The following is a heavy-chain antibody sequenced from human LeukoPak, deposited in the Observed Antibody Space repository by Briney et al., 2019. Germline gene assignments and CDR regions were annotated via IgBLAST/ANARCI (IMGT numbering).Heavy chain of an antibody. V-gene: IGHV4-4*07. CDR2: IYTSGST. D-gene: IGHD6-13*01. J-gene: IGHJ4*02. CDR1: GDSISNYY. CDR3: ARDGGYSAAGGLFDY. Sequence: KPSETLSLTCTVSGDSISNYYWSWIRQPAGKGLEWIGRIYTSGSTYYNPSLKSRVTMSVDTSKNQFSLKLSSVTAADTAVYYCARDGGYSAAGGLFDYWGQGTLVTVSS.